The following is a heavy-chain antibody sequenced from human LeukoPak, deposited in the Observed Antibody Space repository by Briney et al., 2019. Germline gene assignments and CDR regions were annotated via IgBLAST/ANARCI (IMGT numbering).Heavy chain of an antibody. Sequence: GGSLRLSCAASGFTFSSYAMSWVRQAPGKGLEWVSAISGSGGRTFYADSVKGRFTISRDNSKNTLYLQMNSLGAEDTAVYYCAKDRLRITMIVVAIPHVAFDMWGQGTMVTVSS. CDR3: AKDRLRITMIVVAIPHVAFDM. CDR2: ISGSGGRT. J-gene: IGHJ3*02. CDR1: GFTFSSYA. V-gene: IGHV3-23*01. D-gene: IGHD3-22*01.